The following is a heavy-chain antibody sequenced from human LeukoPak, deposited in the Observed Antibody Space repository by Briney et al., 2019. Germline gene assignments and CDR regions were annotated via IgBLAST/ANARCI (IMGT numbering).Heavy chain of an antibody. CDR3: AASIVTAARNLDL. CDR1: GYSFTTYW. J-gene: IGHJ5*02. Sequence: GESLKISSMASGYSFTTYWIGWVRQMPGKGLEWMGIIYPGDSDTRYSPSFQGQVTISADKSISTAYLQWSSLKASDTAKYYCAASIVTAARNLDLWGQGTVVTVSS. CDR2: IYPGDSDT. V-gene: IGHV5-51*01. D-gene: IGHD2-2*01.